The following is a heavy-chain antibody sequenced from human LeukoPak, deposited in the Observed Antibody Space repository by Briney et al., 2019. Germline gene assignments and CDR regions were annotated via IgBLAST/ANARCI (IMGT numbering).Heavy chain of an antibody. Sequence: GGSLRLSCAASGFTFSSYAMSWVRQAPGKGLEWVSGITDSGFTTFYANSVKGRFTISRDNSKNTLYLQMNSLRAEDTAVYYCANAGFCSSTTCYNPFDHWGQGTLVTVS. D-gene: IGHD2-2*02. CDR3: ANAGFCSSTTCYNPFDH. J-gene: IGHJ4*02. CDR1: GFTFSSYA. CDR2: ITDSGFTT. V-gene: IGHV3-23*01.